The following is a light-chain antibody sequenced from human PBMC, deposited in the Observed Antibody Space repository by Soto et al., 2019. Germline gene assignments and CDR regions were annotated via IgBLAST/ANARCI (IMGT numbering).Light chain of an antibody. CDR1: SSDIGSNS. CDR2: AND. Sequence: QSVLTQPPSASRTPGQRVTIPCSGSSSDIGSNSVNWYQQLPGAAPRLLIYANDHRPSGVPDRFSASKSGTSASLAISGVRSEDEAFYYCQAYDYSLTASVFGGGTKLTVL. V-gene: IGLV1-44*01. CDR3: QAYDYSLTASV. J-gene: IGLJ3*02.